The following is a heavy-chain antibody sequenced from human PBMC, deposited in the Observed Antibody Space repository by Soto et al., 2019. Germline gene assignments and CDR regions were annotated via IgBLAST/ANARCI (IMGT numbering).Heavy chain of an antibody. CDR1: GFTFSTYA. CDR3: VKDWIGDSCGGGGCLGF. Sequence: EVQLLEAGGDLVQPGGPQGLSCAASGFTFSTYAMSWVRQAPGKGLEWVSSIDGSGDITYYADAVKGRFTVSRDNSKNTLYLQMNSLRAEDTALYYCVKDWIGDSCGGGGCLGFWGQGSLVTVSS. J-gene: IGHJ4*02. CDR2: IDGSGDIT. D-gene: IGHD2-15*01. V-gene: IGHV3-23*01.